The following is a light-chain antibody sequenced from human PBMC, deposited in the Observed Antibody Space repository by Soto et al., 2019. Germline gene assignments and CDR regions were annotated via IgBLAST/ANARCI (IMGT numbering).Light chain of an antibody. CDR1: QSVSSSF. Sequence: IVLTHSPGTLSLSPWERATLSCRATQSVSSSFLAWYQQRPVQAPRLLIFGASNRATGIPDRFSGSGSGTEFTLTISHLQPDDFATYYCQQYDSYSSGPFGQGTKVDI. V-gene: IGKV3-20*01. CDR3: QQYDSYSSGP. CDR2: GAS. J-gene: IGKJ1*01.